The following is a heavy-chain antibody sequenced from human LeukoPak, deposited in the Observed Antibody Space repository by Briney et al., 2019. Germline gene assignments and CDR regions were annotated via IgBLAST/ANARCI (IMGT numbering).Heavy chain of an antibody. CDR3: AKAQQWLAPDVDY. CDR1: GFTFSSYG. D-gene: IGHD6-19*01. J-gene: IGHJ4*02. V-gene: IGHV3-33*06. Sequence: PGGSLRLSCAASGFTFSSYGMHWVRQAPGKGLEWVAVIWYDGSNKYYADSVKGRFTISRDNSKNTLYLQMNSLRAEDTAVYYCAKAQQWLAPDVDYWGQGTLVTVSS. CDR2: IWYDGSNK.